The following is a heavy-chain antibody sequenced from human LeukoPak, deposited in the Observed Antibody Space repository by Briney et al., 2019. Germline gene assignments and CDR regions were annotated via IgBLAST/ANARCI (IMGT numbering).Heavy chain of an antibody. CDR2: IWEDGSNI. CDR3: ARAGYNSGWYEY. V-gene: IGHV3-33*01. D-gene: IGHD6-19*01. CDR1: GFTFSTYG. J-gene: IGHJ4*02. Sequence: GTSLTLSCAASGFTFSTYGMHWVRQAPGKGLECVAGIWEDGSNIYYADSVKGRFIISRDNSKNTLYLQMNSLRAEDTAVYYCARAGYNSGWYEYWGQGTLVTVSS.